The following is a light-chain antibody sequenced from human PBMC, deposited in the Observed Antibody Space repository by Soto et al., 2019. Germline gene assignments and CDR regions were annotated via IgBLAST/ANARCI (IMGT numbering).Light chain of an antibody. V-gene: IGKV3-15*01. CDR3: QQYNNWPPT. CDR1: QSVSSN. Sequence: EIVMTHSPATLSVSPGERVTLSCRASQSVSSNLAWYQQKPGQAPRLLIHSASTRATGIPARFRGSGSGTEFTLTISSLQSEDSAVYYCQQYNNWPPTFGGGTKVDIK. CDR2: SAS. J-gene: IGKJ4*01.